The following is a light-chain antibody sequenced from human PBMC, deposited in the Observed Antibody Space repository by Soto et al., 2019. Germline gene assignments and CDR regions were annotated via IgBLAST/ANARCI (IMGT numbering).Light chain of an antibody. V-gene: IGLV2-14*01. J-gene: IGLJ1*01. CDR2: EVT. CDR1: SSDVGTYNY. CDR3: SSHTGSSTLYV. Sequence: QSVLTQPASVSGSPGQSITISCTGTSSDVGTYNYVSWYQQHPGKAPKVMIYEVTYRPSGVSNRFSGSKSGNTASLTISGLQAEDEAEYYCSSHTGSSTLYVFGTGTKVTVL.